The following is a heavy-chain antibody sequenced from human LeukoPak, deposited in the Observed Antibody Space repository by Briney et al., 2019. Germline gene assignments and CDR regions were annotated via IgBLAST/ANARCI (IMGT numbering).Heavy chain of an antibody. CDR3: ASSRGSSGYVYYYYYYMDV. V-gene: IGHV4-34*01. CDR1: GGSFSGYY. J-gene: IGHJ6*03. CDR2: INHSGST. Sequence: SETLSLTCAVYGGSFSGYYWSWIRQPPEKGLEWIGEINHSGSTNYNPSLKSRVIISIDTSKNQISLKLSSVTAADTAVYYCASSRGSSGYVYYYYYYMDVWGKGTTVTVSS. D-gene: IGHD3-22*01.